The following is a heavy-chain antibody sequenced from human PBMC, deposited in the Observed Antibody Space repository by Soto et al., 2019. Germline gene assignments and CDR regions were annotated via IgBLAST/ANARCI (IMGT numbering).Heavy chain of an antibody. CDR1: GGSISSYY. D-gene: IGHD2-2*01. V-gene: IGHV4-59*01. CDR2: IYYSGST. Sequence: SETLSLTCTVSGGSISSYYWSWIRQPPGKGLEWIGYIYYSGSTNYNPSLKSRVTISVDTSKNQFSLKLSSVTAADTAVYYCARAGRGYCSSTSCYAVIDPYAFDIWGQGTMVTVSS. CDR3: ARAGRGYCSSTSCYAVIDPYAFDI. J-gene: IGHJ3*02.